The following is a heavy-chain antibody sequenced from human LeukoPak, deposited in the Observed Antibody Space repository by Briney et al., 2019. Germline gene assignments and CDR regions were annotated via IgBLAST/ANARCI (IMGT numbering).Heavy chain of an antibody. Sequence: PSETLSLTCTVSGGSISSSSYYWGWIRPPPGKELEWVGSIYYSGSTYYNPSLKSRVTISVDTSKNQFSLKLRSVTAADTAVYYCASTPLRITIFGVVMKGFDYWGQGTLVTVSS. CDR2: IYYSGST. V-gene: IGHV4-39*01. CDR3: ASTPLRITIFGVVMKGFDY. D-gene: IGHD3-3*01. CDR1: GGSISSSSYY. J-gene: IGHJ4*02.